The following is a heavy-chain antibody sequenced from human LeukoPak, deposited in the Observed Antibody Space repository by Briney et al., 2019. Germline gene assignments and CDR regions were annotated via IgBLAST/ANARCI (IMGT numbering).Heavy chain of an antibody. CDR1: GFTFSGHW. D-gene: IGHD2-8*01. Sequence: PGGSLRLSCAASGFTFSGHWMSWVRQAPGKGLEWVANIKQDGSEKYYVDSVKGRFTISRDNAKNSLYLQMNSLRAEDTAVYYCARVSKGDKMVYAIGSSRNFDYWGQGTLVTVSS. CDR3: ARVSKGDKMVYAIGSSRNFDY. CDR2: IKQDGSEK. J-gene: IGHJ4*02. V-gene: IGHV3-7*01.